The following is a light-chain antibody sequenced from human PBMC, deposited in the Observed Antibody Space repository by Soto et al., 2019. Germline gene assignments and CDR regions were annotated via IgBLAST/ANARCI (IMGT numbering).Light chain of an antibody. CDR2: EVD. CDR1: SSDVGNYNL. Sequence: QSALTQPASVSGSPGQSITISCTGSSSDVGNYNLISWYQHHPGKAPKLIIYEVDKRPSGVSNHFSGSKSGNTASLTISGLQAEDEADYYCCSYAGSRTYVLFGGGTKLTVL. CDR3: CSYAGSRTYVL. J-gene: IGLJ2*01. V-gene: IGLV2-23*02.